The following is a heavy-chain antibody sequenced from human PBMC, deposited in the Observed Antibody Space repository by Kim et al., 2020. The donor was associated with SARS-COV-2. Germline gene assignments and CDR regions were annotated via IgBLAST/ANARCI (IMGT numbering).Heavy chain of an antibody. Sequence: VESVKGRFTISRDNAKNSLNRQMNSLRPGDSAVYYCARDVQTSLHFYGMDVWGQGTTATVSS. V-gene: IGHV3-7*01. J-gene: IGHJ6*02. CDR3: ARDVQTSLHFYGMDV.